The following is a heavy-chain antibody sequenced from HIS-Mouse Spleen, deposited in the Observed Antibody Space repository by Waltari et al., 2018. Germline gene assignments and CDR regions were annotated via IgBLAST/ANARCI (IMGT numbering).Heavy chain of an antibody. CDR2: ISSSSSTI. CDR3: ARDLGNWFDP. V-gene: IGHV3-48*01. CDR1: GFTFMSYS. Sequence: EVQLVESGGGLVQPGGSLRLSCAASGFTFMSYSMNWVRQAPGKGLEWVSYISSSSSTIYYADSVKGRFTISRDNAKNSLYLQMNSLRAEDTAVYYCARDLGNWFDPWGQGTLVTVSS. J-gene: IGHJ5*02.